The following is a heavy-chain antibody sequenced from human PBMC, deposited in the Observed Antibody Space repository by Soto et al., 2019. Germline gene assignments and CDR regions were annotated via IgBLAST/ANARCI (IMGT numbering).Heavy chain of an antibody. CDR2: ISSSSSYT. CDR3: ARSYGSGSYYNGAYYYYGMDV. CDR1: GFTFSDYY. Sequence: PGGSLRLSCAASGFTFSDYYMSWIRQAPGKGLEWVSYISSSSSYTNYADSVKGRFTISRDNAKNSLYLQMNSLRAEDTAVYYCARSYGSGSYYNGAYYYYGMDVWGQGTTVTVSS. V-gene: IGHV3-11*03. J-gene: IGHJ6*02. D-gene: IGHD3-10*01.